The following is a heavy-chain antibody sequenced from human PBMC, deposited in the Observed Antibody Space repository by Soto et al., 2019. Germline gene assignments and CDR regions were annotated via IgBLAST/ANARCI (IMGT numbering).Heavy chain of an antibody. CDR2: ISYDGSNK. Sequence: GSLRLSCAASGFTSSSYGMHWVRQAPGKGLEWVAVISYDGSNKYYADSVKGRFTISRDNSKNTLYLQMNSLRAEDTAVYYCAKDVECSSTSCLSTNWFDPWGQGTLVTVS. J-gene: IGHJ5*02. CDR1: GFTSSSYG. V-gene: IGHV3-30*18. CDR3: AKDVECSSTSCLSTNWFDP. D-gene: IGHD2-2*01.